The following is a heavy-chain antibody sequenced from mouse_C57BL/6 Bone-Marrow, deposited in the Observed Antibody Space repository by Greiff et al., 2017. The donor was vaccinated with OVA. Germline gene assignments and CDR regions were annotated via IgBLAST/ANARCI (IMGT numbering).Heavy chain of an antibody. D-gene: IGHD1-1*01. CDR2: IWTGGGT. Sequence: VMLVESGPGLVAPSQSLSITCTVSGFSLTSYAISWVRQPPGKGLEWLGVIWTGGGTNYNSALKSRLSISKDNSKSQVFLKMNSLQTDDTARYYCARKGVITTVVAHWYFDVWGTGTTVTVSS. CDR1: GFSLTSYA. CDR3: ARKGVITTVVAHWYFDV. J-gene: IGHJ1*03. V-gene: IGHV2-9-1*01.